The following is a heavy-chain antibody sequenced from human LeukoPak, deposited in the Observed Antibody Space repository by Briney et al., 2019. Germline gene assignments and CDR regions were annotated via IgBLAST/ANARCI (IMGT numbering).Heavy chain of an antibody. J-gene: IGHJ4*02. Sequence: GGSLRLSCAAPGFTFSSYGMHWVRQAPGKGLEWVAVISYDGSNKYYADSVKGRFTISRDNSKNTLYLQMNSLRAEDTAVYYCAKDGAGQFDYWGQGTLVTVSS. CDR2: ISYDGSNK. D-gene: IGHD1-26*01. V-gene: IGHV3-30*18. CDR1: GFTFSSYG. CDR3: AKDGAGQFDY.